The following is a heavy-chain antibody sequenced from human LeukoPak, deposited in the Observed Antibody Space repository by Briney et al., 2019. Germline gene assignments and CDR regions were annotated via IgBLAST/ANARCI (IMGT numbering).Heavy chain of an antibody. J-gene: IGHJ4*02. Sequence: GRSLRLSCAASGFTFSTYGVHWVRQAPGKGLEWVALISYDGSNKYYADSVKGRFTLSRDNSKNTLYLQMNSLRVEDTAVYYCARNGGPIRSFDWFFDYWGQGSLVTVSS. CDR3: ARNGGPIRSFDWFFDY. CDR2: ISYDGSNK. CDR1: GFTFSTYG. V-gene: IGHV3-30*03. D-gene: IGHD3-9*01.